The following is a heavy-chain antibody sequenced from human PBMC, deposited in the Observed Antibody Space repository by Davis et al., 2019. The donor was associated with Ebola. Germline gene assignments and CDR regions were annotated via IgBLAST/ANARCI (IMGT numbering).Heavy chain of an antibody. CDR1: GFTFSSYA. CDR3: ARGLYGGLVSGY. CDR2: ISGSGGST. D-gene: IGHD4/OR15-4a*01. V-gene: IGHV3-23*01. Sequence: GESLKISCAASGFTFSSYAMSWVRQAPGKGLEWVSAISGSGGSTYYADSVKGRFTISRDNAKNSLYLQMNSLRAEDTAVYYCARGLYGGLVSGYWGQGTLVTVSS. J-gene: IGHJ4*02.